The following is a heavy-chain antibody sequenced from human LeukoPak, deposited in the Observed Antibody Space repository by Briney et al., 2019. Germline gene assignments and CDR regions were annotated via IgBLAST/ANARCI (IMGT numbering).Heavy chain of an antibody. D-gene: IGHD3-10*01. CDR1: GESFSGYY. CDR2: INHSGST. Sequence: SETLSLTCAVYGESFSGYYWSWIRQPPGKGLEWIGEINHSGSTNYNPSLKSRVTISVDTCKNQFSLKLSSVTAADTAVYYCARVMVRGVARRFNWFDPWGQGTLVTVSS. J-gene: IGHJ5*02. V-gene: IGHV4-34*01. CDR3: ARVMVRGVARRFNWFDP.